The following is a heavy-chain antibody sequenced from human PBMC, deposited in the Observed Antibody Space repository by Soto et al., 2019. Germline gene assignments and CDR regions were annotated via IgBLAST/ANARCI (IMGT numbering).Heavy chain of an antibody. CDR2: INAGNGNT. D-gene: IGHD1-1*01. CDR3: ARDPHSFTTFDS. Sequence: GASVKVSCKASGYTFTSYAMHWVRQAPGQRLEWMGWINAGNGNTKYSQKFQGRVTITRDTSASTAYMELSSLRSEDTAVYYCARDPHSFTTFDSWGQGTLVTVSS. V-gene: IGHV1-3*01. J-gene: IGHJ5*01. CDR1: GYTFTSYA.